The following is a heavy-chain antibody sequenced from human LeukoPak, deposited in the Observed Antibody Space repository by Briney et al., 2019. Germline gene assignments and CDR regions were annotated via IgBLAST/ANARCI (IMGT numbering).Heavy chain of an antibody. CDR1: GFTFSTYW. D-gene: IGHD4-17*01. CDR3: ARGYGDSI. V-gene: IGHV3-7*01. J-gene: IGHJ4*02. Sequence: GGSLRLSCAASGFTFSTYWMTWVRQAPGKGLEWVANINQDGSEKHYVDSVKGRFTISRDNARSSLYLQMNSLRADDTAVYYCARGYGDSIWGQGTLVTVSS. CDR2: INQDGSEK.